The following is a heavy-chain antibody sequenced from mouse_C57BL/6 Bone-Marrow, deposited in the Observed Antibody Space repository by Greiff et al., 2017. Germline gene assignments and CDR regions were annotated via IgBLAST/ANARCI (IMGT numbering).Heavy chain of an antibody. D-gene: IGHD1-1*01. Sequence: QVQLKQSGAELVRPGTSVKVSCKASGYAFTNYLIEWVKQRPGQGLEWIGVINPGSGGTNYNEKFKGKATLTADKSSSTAYMQLSSLTSADAAVYFCARDGYYGSRGAWFAYWGQGTLVTVSA. CDR1: GYAFTNYL. CDR2: INPGSGGT. V-gene: IGHV1-54*01. J-gene: IGHJ3*01. CDR3: ARDGYYGSRGAWFAY.